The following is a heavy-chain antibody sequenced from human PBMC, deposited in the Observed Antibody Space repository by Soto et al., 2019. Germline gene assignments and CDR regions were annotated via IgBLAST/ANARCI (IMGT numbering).Heavy chain of an antibody. CDR3: ARGAYSHAFDI. D-gene: IGHD2-15*01. CDR1: GYTFIAYY. Sequence: ASVKVSCKASGYTFIAYYIHWVRQAPGQGLEWMGWIIPISGGTNYAQKFQDRVTMTRGTSISTAYMELSSLRSDDTAVYYCARGAYSHAFDIWGQGTMVTVSS. CDR2: IIPISGGT. V-gene: IGHV1-2*02. J-gene: IGHJ3*02.